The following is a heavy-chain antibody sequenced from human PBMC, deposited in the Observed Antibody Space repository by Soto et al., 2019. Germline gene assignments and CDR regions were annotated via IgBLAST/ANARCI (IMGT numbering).Heavy chain of an antibody. D-gene: IGHD2-15*01. J-gene: IGHJ4*02. V-gene: IGHV1-18*01. CDR3: ARSPRPRWYFDY. Sequence: ASVKVSCKXSGYTFTSYGISWVRQAPGQGLEWMGWISAYNGNTNYAQKLQGRVTMTTDTSTSTAYMELRSLRSDDTAVYYCARSPRPRWYFDYWGRGTLVTVSS. CDR1: GYTFTSYG. CDR2: ISAYNGNT.